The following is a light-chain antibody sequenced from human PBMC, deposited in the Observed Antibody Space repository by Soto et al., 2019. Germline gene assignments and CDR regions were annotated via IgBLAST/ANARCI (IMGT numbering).Light chain of an antibody. CDR1: ESVSKW. J-gene: IGKJ4*01. V-gene: IGKV1-12*01. Sequence: DIQMTQSPSFLSASVGDKVTITCRATESVSKWLAWYQEKPGNPPRPLIYDASTLESGVPSRFSGSESGTDFTLTISSLQPEDSATYYCQQASSFPLTFGGGTKVEIK. CDR2: DAS. CDR3: QQASSFPLT.